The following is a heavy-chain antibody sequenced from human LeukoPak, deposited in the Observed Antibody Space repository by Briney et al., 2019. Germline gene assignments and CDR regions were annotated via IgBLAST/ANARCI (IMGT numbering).Heavy chain of an antibody. V-gene: IGHV4-34*01. CDR1: GGSFSGYY. J-gene: IGHJ4*02. D-gene: IGHD6-19*01. Sequence: SETLSLTCAVYGGSFSGYYWSWIRQPPGKGLEWIGSIYYSGSTYYNPSLKSRVTISVDTSNNEFSLKLSSVTAADTAVYYCARLAYSSRDYWGQGTLVTVSS. CDR2: IYYSGST. CDR3: ARLAYSSRDY.